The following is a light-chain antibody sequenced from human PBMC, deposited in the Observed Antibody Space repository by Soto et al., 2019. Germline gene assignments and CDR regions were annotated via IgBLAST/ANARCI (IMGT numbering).Light chain of an antibody. V-gene: IGKV3-15*01. CDR3: QHHANWPLT. CDR1: QGIGST. CDR2: DTS. Sequence: EIVMTQSPATLSVSPGEGATLSCRASQGIGSTLAWYQQKPGQTPRLLIYDTSIMATGVPARLRGSASGTEFTHPITSLQSEDFAIYYCQHHANWPLTFGGGTRVE. J-gene: IGKJ4*01.